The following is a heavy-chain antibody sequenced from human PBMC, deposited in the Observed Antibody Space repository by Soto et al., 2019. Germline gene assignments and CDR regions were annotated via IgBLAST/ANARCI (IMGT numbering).Heavy chain of an antibody. D-gene: IGHD6-13*01. CDR3: ARARDYSSTWYDY. CDR2: IWYDGSNK. J-gene: IGHJ4*02. CDR1: GFTFSSYG. Sequence: QVQLVESGGGVVQPGRSLRLSCAASGFTFSSYGMHWVRQAPGKGLEWVAVIWYDGSNKYYADSVKGRFTISRDNSKNTVYLQMNSLRAEDTAVYYCARARDYSSTWYDYWGQGTLVTVSS. V-gene: IGHV3-33*01.